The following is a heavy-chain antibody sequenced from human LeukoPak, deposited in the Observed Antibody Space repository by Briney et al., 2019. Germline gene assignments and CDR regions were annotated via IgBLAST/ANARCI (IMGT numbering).Heavy chain of an antibody. CDR1: GYTFTSHG. CDR2: ISIHSGNT. Sequence: ASVKVSCKASGYTFTSHGLSWARQAPGQGLEWMGWISIHSGNTNYAQKFQDRISMTTDTSTSTAYMELRSLKSDDTAVYYCARDPGGTGGFNYWAQGARVTASS. CDR3: ARDPGGTGGFNY. J-gene: IGHJ4*02. V-gene: IGHV1-18*01. D-gene: IGHD1-14*01.